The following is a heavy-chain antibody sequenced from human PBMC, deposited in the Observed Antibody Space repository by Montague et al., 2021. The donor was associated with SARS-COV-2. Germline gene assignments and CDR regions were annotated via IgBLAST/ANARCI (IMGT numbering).Heavy chain of an antibody. V-gene: IGHV4-4*02. CDR1: GGSISSGTW. D-gene: IGHD1-26*01. CDR3: ARLSSDIGGYFWFDP. Sequence: SETLSLTCAVSGGSISSGTWWTWVRQPPGKGLEWIGEISHSGGTNYNPSLKSRVTISVDKSTNQFSLNLNSVTAADTAVYYCARLSSDIGGYFWFDPWGQGTLVAVSS. J-gene: IGHJ5*02. CDR2: ISHSGGT.